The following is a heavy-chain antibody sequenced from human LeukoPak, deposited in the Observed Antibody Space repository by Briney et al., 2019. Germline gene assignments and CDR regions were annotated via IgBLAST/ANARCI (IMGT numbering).Heavy chain of an antibody. D-gene: IGHD5-12*01. J-gene: IGHJ4*02. CDR3: ASERTGKVARY. CDR2: IKQDGSEE. CDR1: GFTLSSYC. V-gene: IGHV3-7*05. Sequence: GGSLRLSCAASGFTLSSYCMSWVRQAPGKGLEWVANIKQDGSEEYYVDSVKGRFTISRDNAKDSLYLQMNSLRAEDTAVYYCASERTGKVARYWGQGTLVTVSS.